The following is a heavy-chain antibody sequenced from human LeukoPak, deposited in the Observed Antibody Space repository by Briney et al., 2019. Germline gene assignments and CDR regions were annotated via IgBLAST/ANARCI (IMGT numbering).Heavy chain of an antibody. CDR3: ATSGYYRDAFDI. CDR1: GYTFTSYG. CDR2: ISAYNGNT. D-gene: IGHD3-22*01. J-gene: IGHJ3*02. V-gene: IGHV1-18*01. Sequence: VSVKVSCKASGYTFTSYGISWVRQAPGQGLEWMGWISAYNGNTNYAQKLQGRVTMTTDTSTSTAYMELRSLRSDDTAVYYCATSGYYRDAFDIWGQGTMVTVSS.